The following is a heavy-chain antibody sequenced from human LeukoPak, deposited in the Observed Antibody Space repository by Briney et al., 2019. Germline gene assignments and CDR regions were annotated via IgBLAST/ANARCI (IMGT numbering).Heavy chain of an antibody. CDR3: AKPGRWIKAFDY. CDR1: GFTFSRYP. J-gene: IGHJ4*02. D-gene: IGHD2-2*03. CDR2: ISGSGGST. V-gene: IGHV3-23*01. Sequence: PGGPLRLSYAATGFTFSRYPMSWGRQAPGTGLDWVSAISGSGGSTYYADSVKGRFTISRDNSKNTLYLQMNSLRAEDTAVYYCAKPGRWIKAFDYWGQGTLVTVSS.